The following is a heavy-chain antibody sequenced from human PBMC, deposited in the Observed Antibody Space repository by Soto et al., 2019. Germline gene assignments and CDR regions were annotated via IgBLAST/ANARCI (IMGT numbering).Heavy chain of an antibody. V-gene: IGHV1-2*02. D-gene: IGHD3-3*01. CDR2: INPNSGGT. CDR3: ARDDFWSGYPLIYYYYGMDV. Sequence: GASVKVSCKASGYTFTGYYMHWVRQAPGQGPEWMGWINPNSGGTNYAQKFQGRVTMTRDTSISTAYMELSRLRSDDTAVYYCARDDFWSGYPLIYYYYGMDVWGQGTTVTVSS. J-gene: IGHJ6*02. CDR1: GYTFTGYY.